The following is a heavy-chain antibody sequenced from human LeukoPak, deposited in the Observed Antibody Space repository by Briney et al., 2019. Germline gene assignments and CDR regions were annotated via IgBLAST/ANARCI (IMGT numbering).Heavy chain of an antibody. CDR2: IKQDGSEK. D-gene: IGHD3-22*01. CDR1: GFTFSSYS. Sequence: GGSLRLSCAASGFTFSSYSMNWVRQAPGKGLEWVANIKQDGSEKYYVDSVKGRFTISRDNAKNSLYLQMNSLRAEDTAVYYCATYSSLNRREFQYWGQGTLLTVSS. V-gene: IGHV3-7*01. CDR3: ATYSSLNRREFQY. J-gene: IGHJ1*01.